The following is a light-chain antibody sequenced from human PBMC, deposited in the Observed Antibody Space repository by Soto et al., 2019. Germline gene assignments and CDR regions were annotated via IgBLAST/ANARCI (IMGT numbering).Light chain of an antibody. J-gene: IGLJ1*01. CDR2: GNN. V-gene: IGLV1-40*01. CDR3: QSYDSSQSSYV. CDR1: NSNIGAGYD. Sequence: QSVLTQPPSVSGAPGQRVTISCTGTNSNIGAGYDVHWYQQLPGTAPKLLIYGNNNRPSGVPDRFSGSKSGTSASLAITGVQAEDEADYYCQSYDSSQSSYVFGTGTKVTVL.